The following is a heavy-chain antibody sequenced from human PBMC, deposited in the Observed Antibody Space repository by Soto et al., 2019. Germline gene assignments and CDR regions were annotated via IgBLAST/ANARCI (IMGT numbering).Heavy chain of an antibody. D-gene: IGHD6-13*01. V-gene: IGHV3-21*01. Sequence: PGGSLRLSCAASGFTVSSNYMSWVRQAPGKGLEWVSSISSGSTYIYYTDSVKGRFTVSRDNARNSLYLQMDSLRAEDTAVYYCAIIPTAPYYFDSWGQGTLVTVSS. J-gene: IGHJ4*02. CDR1: GFTVSSNY. CDR2: ISSGSTYI. CDR3: AIIPTAPYYFDS.